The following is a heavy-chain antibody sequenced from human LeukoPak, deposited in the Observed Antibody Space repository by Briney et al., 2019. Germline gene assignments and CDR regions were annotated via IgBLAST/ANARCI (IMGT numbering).Heavy chain of an antibody. CDR2: ISGSGGST. CDR3: AKGRQLVRGSFDY. J-gene: IGHJ4*02. D-gene: IGHD6-6*01. CDR1: GFTFSSYA. V-gene: IGHV3-23*01. Sequence: GGSLRLSSAASGFTFSSYAMSWVRQAPGKGLEWVSAISGSGGSTYYADSVKGRFTISRDNSKNTLYLQMNSQRAEDTAVYYCAKGRQLVRGSFDYWGQGTLVTVSS.